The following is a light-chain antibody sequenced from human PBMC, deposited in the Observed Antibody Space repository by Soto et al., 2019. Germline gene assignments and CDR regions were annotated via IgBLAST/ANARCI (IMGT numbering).Light chain of an antibody. Sequence: DIVLTQSPATLSLSPGERATLSCRASQSVSSYLAWYQQKPGQAPRLLIYDASNRATGIPARFSGSGSGTDFTLTISSLEPEDIATYYCQQYDNVPWTFGQGTKVEIK. V-gene: IGKV3-11*01. CDR1: QSVSSY. CDR3: QQYDNVPWT. CDR2: DAS. J-gene: IGKJ1*01.